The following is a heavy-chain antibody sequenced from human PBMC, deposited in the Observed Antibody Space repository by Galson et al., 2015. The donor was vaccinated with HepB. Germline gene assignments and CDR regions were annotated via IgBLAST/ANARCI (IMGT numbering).Heavy chain of an antibody. CDR1: GFTFSSYG. CDR2: ISYDGSNK. J-gene: IGHJ4*02. D-gene: IGHD6-13*01. Sequence: SLRLSCAASGFTFSSYGMHWVRQAPGKGLEWVAVISYDGSNKYYADSVKGRFTISRDNSKNTLYLQMNSLRAEDTAVYYCARGRSSWYAYFDYWGQGTLVTVSS. V-gene: IGHV3-30*03. CDR3: ARGRSSWYAYFDY.